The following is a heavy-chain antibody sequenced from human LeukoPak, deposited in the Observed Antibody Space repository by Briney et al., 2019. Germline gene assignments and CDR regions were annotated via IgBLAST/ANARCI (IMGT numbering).Heavy chain of an antibody. CDR1: GFSLSSFG. CDR2: LGHEGTNK. CDR3: AREWLTHTFDI. J-gene: IGHJ3*02. D-gene: IGHD6-19*01. V-gene: IGHV3-30*02. Sequence: GGSLRLSWAAAGFSLSSFGTHWVRQAPGKGLAWVAFLGHEGTNKYYADSVKGRFTISRDNSKNTLYLQMNSLRAEDTAVYYCAREWLTHTFDIWGQGTTVTVSS.